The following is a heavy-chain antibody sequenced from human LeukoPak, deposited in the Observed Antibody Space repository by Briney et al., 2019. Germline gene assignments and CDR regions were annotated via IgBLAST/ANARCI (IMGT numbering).Heavy chain of an antibody. CDR2: ISSSSSTI. J-gene: IGHJ6*02. CDR1: GFTFSTYS. V-gene: IGHV3-48*01. CDR3: ARLRYYAMDV. Sequence: PGGSLRLSCAASGFTFSTYSMNWVRQAPGKGLEWISYISSSSSTIYYADSVKGRFTISRDNAKNSLYLHMNSLRAEDTAVYYCARLRYYAMDVWGQGTTVTASS.